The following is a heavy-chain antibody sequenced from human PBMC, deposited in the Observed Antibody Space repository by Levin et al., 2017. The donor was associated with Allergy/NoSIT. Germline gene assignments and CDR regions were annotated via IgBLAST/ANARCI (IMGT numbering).Heavy chain of an antibody. V-gene: IGHV1-8*01. CDR2: MNPNSGNT. D-gene: IGHD2-2*01. CDR1: GYTFTSYD. Sequence: ASVKVSCKASGYTFTSYDINWVRQATGQGPEWMGWMNPNSGNTGYAQKFQGRVTMTRNTSISTAYMELSSLRSEDTAVYYCARGLKIVVVPAAVHRTFDYWGQGSLVTVSS. J-gene: IGHJ4*02. CDR3: ARGLKIVVVPAAVHRTFDY.